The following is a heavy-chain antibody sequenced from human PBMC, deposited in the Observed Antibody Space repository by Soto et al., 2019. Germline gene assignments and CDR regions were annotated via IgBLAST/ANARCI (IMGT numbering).Heavy chain of an antibody. V-gene: IGHV4-39*01. CDR3: ARQGIDFWSGYQYYYYYMDV. CDR2: IYYSGST. D-gene: IGHD3-3*01. CDR1: GGSISSSSYY. Sequence: SETLSLTCTVSGGSISSSSYYWGWIRQPPGKGLEWIGSIYYSGSTYYNPSLKSRVTISVDTSKNQFSLKLSSVTAADTAVYYCARQGIDFWSGYQYYYYYMDVWGKGTTVTVSS. J-gene: IGHJ6*03.